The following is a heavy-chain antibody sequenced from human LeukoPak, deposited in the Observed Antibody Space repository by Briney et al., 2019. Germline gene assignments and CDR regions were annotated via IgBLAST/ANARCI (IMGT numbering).Heavy chain of an antibody. J-gene: IGHJ5*02. Sequence: SETLSLTCTAYDGSFNNSHWTWIRQSPAKGLEWIGVINHNGITRYNKPLKSRVTISIDTSKNQFSLKLSAVTAADTAVYYCARFGDCSDGLCFYYLDPWGQGTLVTVSS. CDR3: ARFGDCSDGLCFYYLDP. CDR2: INHNGIT. V-gene: IGHV4-34*01. D-gene: IGHD2-15*01. CDR1: DGSFNNSH.